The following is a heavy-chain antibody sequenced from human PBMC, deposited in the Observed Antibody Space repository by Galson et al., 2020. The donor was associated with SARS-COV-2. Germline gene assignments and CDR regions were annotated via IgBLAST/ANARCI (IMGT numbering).Heavy chain of an antibody. CDR1: GFTFSSYP. D-gene: IGHD3-16*01. V-gene: IGHV3-30-3*01. Sequence: GGSLRLSCAASGFTFSSYPMHWVRQAPGKGLEWVAVISYDGSNKYYADSVKGRFTISRDNSKNTLYLQMNSLRAEDTAVYYCARAHKGAYYYGMDVWGQGTTVTVSS. CDR3: ARAHKGAYYYGMDV. CDR2: ISYDGSNK. J-gene: IGHJ6*02.